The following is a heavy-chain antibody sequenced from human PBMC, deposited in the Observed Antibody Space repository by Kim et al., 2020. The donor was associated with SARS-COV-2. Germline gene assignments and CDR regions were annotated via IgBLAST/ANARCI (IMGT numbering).Heavy chain of an antibody. CDR1: GGTFSSYA. Sequence: SVKVSCKASGGTFSSYAISWVRQAPGQGLEWMGGIIPIFGTANYAQKFQGRVTITADESTSTAYMELSSLRSEDTAVYYCARDCTYYGSGMGDSPYYYYGMDVWGQGTTVTVSS. J-gene: IGHJ6*02. CDR2: IIPIFGTA. CDR3: ARDCTYYGSGMGDSPYYYYGMDV. D-gene: IGHD3-10*01. V-gene: IGHV1-69*13.